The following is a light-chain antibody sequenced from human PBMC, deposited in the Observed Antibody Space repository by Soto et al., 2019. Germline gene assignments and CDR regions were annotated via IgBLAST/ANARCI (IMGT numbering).Light chain of an antibody. CDR1: ESIDNW. V-gene: IGKV1-5*01. J-gene: IGKJ1*01. CDR3: QQYHTDWT. Sequence: DIQMTQSPSTLSASVGDTVTITCRASESIDNWLAWYQQKPGKAPMLLIFAASTLVRGVPSRFSGRGSGTEFTLTISSLQADDYATFYCQQYHTDWTFGQGTKVDI. CDR2: AAS.